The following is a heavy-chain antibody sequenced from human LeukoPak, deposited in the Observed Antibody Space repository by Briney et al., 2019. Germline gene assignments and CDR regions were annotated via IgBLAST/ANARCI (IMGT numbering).Heavy chain of an antibody. CDR3: ATLSGYSYGLGFDY. V-gene: IGHV1-24*01. CDR1: GYTLTELS. J-gene: IGHJ4*02. D-gene: IGHD5-18*01. Sequence: ASAKVSCKVSGYTLTELSMHWVRQAPGKGLEWMGGFDPEDGETIYAQKFQGRVTMTEDTSTDTAYMELSSLRSEDTAVYYCATLSGYSYGLGFDYWGQGTLVTVSS. CDR2: FDPEDGET.